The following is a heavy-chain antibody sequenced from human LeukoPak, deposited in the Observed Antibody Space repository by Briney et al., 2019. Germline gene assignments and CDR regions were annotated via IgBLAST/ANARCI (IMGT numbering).Heavy chain of an antibody. CDR3: ARDPDLGSFDY. CDR1: GGSISSYY. Sequence: SETLSLTCTVSGGSISSYYWSWIRQPPGKGLEWIGYIYYSGSTNYNPSLKSRVTISVDTSKNQFSLKLSSATAADTAVYYCARDPDLGSFDYWGQGTLVTVSS. D-gene: IGHD7-27*01. CDR2: IYYSGST. V-gene: IGHV4-59*01. J-gene: IGHJ4*02.